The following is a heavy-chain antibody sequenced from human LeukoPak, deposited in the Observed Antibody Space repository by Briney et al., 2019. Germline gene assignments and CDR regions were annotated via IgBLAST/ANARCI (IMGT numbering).Heavy chain of an antibody. J-gene: IGHJ4*02. CDR3: ASLNSGSSIDY. D-gene: IGHD1-26*01. V-gene: IGHV4-31*03. CDR2: IYYSGST. CDR1: GGSISSGGYY. Sequence: MLSGTLSLTCTVSGGSISSGGYYWSWIRQHPGKGLEWIGYIYYSGSTYYNPSLKSRVTISVDTSKNQFSLKLSSVTAADTAVYYCASLNSGSSIDYWGQGTLVTVSS.